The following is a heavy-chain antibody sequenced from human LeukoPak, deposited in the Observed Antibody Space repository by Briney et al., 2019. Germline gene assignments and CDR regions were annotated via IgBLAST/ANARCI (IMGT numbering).Heavy chain of an antibody. Sequence: GGSLRLSCAASGFTFSSYGMHWVRQAPGKGLEWVAVILNDGSQEKYADSVKGRFTISRDNSKNTLFLQMNSLRAEDTAVYYCTRDDALGDNALDIWGQGTMVTVSS. CDR1: GFTFSSYG. J-gene: IGHJ3*02. D-gene: IGHD3-16*01. V-gene: IGHV3-33*01. CDR3: TRDDALGDNALDI. CDR2: ILNDGSQE.